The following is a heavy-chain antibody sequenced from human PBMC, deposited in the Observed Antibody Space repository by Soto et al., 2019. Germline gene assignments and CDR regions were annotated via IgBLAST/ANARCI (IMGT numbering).Heavy chain of an antibody. V-gene: IGHV4-34*01. J-gene: IGHJ6*02. D-gene: IGHD6-13*01. CDR3: GRGWAAAGLIYYYYGMDV. CDR1: GGSFSGYY. Sequence: PSETLSLTCAVYGGSFSGYYWSWIRQPPGKGLEWIGEINHSGSTNYNPSLKSRVTISVDTSKNQSSLKLSSVTAADTAVYYCGRGWAAAGLIYYYYGMDVWGQGTTVTVSS. CDR2: INHSGST.